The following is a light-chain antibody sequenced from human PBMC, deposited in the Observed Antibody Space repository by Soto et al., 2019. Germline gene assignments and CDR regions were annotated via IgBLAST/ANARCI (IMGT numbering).Light chain of an antibody. Sequence: QSALTQPRSVSGSPGQSVTISCTGTSSDVGGYSYVSWYQQHPGKAPKLMIYDVSKRPSGVPDRSSGSKSGNTASLTISGLQAEDEADYYCCSSAGSYSYVFGTGTKLTVL. CDR3: CSSAGSYSYV. J-gene: IGLJ1*01. V-gene: IGLV2-11*01. CDR1: SSDVGGYSY. CDR2: DVS.